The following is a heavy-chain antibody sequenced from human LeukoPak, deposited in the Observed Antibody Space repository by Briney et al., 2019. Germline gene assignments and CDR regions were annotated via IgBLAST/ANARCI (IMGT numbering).Heavy chain of an antibody. Sequence: PGGSLRLSCAVSGFTFSNHWMTWVRQAPGKGLEWVAYINQDGGEKNYVDFGKGRFTVSRDNAKNSLYLQMNSLRVEDTAVYYCARDLQSAYWGQGTLVTVSS. CDR1: GFTFSNHW. V-gene: IGHV3-7*01. J-gene: IGHJ4*02. CDR3: ARDLQSAY. CDR2: INQDGGEK.